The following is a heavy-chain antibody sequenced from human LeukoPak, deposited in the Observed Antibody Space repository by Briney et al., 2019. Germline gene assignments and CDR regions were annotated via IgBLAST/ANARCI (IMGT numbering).Heavy chain of an antibody. CDR2: IFGSGGSA. D-gene: IGHD6-19*01. CDR1: GFTFSSYA. Sequence: GGSLTLSCTPSGFTFSSYAMCWVRQPPGKGLEWVSGIFGSGGSAHYADSVKGRFTISRDNSQNTVNLQMNSLRAEDTAVYYCGKTTTGYSSGRNPAWPVDYWGQGTLVTVSS. V-gene: IGHV3-23*01. J-gene: IGHJ4*02. CDR3: GKTTTGYSSGRNPAWPVDY.